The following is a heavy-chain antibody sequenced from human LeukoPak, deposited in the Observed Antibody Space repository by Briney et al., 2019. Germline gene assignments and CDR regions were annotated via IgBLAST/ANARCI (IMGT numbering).Heavy chain of an antibody. J-gene: IGHJ4*02. D-gene: IGHD3-10*01. CDR3: ARRITMVRGVMWDTFDY. V-gene: IGHV4-39*01. CDR1: GGSISSSSYY. Sequence: TPSETLSLTCTVSGGSISSSSYYWGWIRQPPGKGLEWIGSIYYSGSTYYNSSLKSRVTISVDTSKNQFSLKLSSVTAADTAVYYCARRITMVRGVMWDTFDYWGQGTLVTVSS. CDR2: IYYSGST.